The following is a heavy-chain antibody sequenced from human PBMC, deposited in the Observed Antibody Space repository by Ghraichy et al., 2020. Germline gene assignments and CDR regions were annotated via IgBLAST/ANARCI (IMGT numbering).Heavy chain of an antibody. CDR1: GITFQKNW. CDR2: TNDDAKEK. CDR3: ARDPLHGALDY. V-gene: IGHV3-7*03. D-gene: IGHD3-10*01. Sequence: GESLNISCAASGITFQKNWMGWVRLTPGKGLEWVANTNDDAKEKYYVDSVEGRFTISRDNARNLLFLQMNSLRVEDTAVYYCARDPLHGALDYWGRGTEVTVSS. J-gene: IGHJ4*02.